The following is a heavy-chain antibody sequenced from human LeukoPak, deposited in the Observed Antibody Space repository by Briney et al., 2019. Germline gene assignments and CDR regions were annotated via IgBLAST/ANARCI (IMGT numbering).Heavy chain of an antibody. D-gene: IGHD6-19*01. CDR1: GFTFSSYA. CDR2: ISGSGGGT. J-gene: IGHJ4*02. Sequence: GGSLRLSCAASGFTFSSYAMSWVRQAPGKGLEWVSAISGSGGGTYYADSVKGRFTISRDNSKNTLYLQMNSLRAEDTAVYYCAKVNKQWLVFDYWGQGTLVTVSS. V-gene: IGHV3-23*01. CDR3: AKVNKQWLVFDY.